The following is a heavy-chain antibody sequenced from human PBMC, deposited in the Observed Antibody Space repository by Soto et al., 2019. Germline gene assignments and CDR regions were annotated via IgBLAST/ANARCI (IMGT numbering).Heavy chain of an antibody. Sequence: SETLSLTCTVSGDSVTSDSYFWSWIRQPPGKGLEWIGNSYYSGYYSGVTYYNPSLKSRVTVSKDTSKNQFSLKVASVTAADTAIYYCGRVMIGTSRHTDSDYWGQGTQVTVSS. CDR1: GDSVTSDSYF. D-gene: IGHD2-2*01. J-gene: IGHJ4*02. V-gene: IGHV4-61*01. CDR3: GRVMIGTSRHTDSDY. CDR2: SYYSGYYSGVT.